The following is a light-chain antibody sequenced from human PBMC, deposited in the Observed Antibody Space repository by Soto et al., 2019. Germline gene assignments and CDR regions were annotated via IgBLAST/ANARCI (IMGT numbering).Light chain of an antibody. CDR1: QSVSRY. CDR2: DAS. CDR3: HQRSNWPWT. Sequence: IVVSQSPAALSLTPGERATLSCRASQSVSRYLAWYQHKVGQAPRLLIYDASSRATGIPARFSGSGSGTDFTLTISSLEPEDFAVYYCHQRSNWPWTFGQGSKVDIK. J-gene: IGKJ1*01. V-gene: IGKV3-11*01.